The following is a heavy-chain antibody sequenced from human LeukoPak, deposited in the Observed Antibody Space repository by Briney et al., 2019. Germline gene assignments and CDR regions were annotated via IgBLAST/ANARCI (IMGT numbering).Heavy chain of an antibody. V-gene: IGHV4-59*02. CDR3: ARGVLTTVSYYMHV. J-gene: IGHJ6*03. Sequence: SETLSLTCTVSGGSVSSHQWSWIRQPPGKGLEWIGYIYYSGSTNYNPSLKSRFTVSIDTSNNRFSLKLSSVTTADTAVYYCARGVLTTVSYYMHVWGKGTTVTVSS. D-gene: IGHD4-11*01. CDR2: IYYSGST. CDR1: GGSVSSHQ.